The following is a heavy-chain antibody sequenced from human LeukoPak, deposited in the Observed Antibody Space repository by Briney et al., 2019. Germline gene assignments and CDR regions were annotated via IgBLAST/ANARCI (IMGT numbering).Heavy chain of an antibody. CDR3: ARDLFPYVGATLGY. V-gene: IGHV3-7*01. Sequence: GGSLRLSCAASGFTFSSYWMSWVRQAPGKGLEWVANIKQDGSEKYHVDSVKGRFTISRDNAKNSLYLQMNSLRAEDTAVYYCARDLFPYVGATLGYWGQGTLVTVSS. CDR2: IKQDGSEK. D-gene: IGHD1-26*01. J-gene: IGHJ4*02. CDR1: GFTFSSYW.